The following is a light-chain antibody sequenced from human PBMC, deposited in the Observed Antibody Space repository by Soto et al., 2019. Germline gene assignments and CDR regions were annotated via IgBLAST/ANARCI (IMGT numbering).Light chain of an antibody. J-gene: IGKJ1*01. Sequence: EIVLTQSPATLSLSPGERATLSCRASQSVSSYLAWYQQKPGQAPRHLIYDASNRATGIPARFSGSGSGTDFTLTISSLEPEDFAVYYCQQRSNWPPKWTFGQGTKVDIK. CDR2: DAS. CDR3: QQRSNWPPKWT. V-gene: IGKV3-11*01. CDR1: QSVSSY.